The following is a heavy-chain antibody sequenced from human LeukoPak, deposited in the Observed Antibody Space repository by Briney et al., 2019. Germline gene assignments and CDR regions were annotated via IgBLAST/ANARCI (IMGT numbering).Heavy chain of an antibody. Sequence: ASVKVSCKASGGTFSSYAISWVRQAPGQGLEWMGWISAKDGDIDYAQNFQGRVSLTTDTSTSTAYMELSRLRSDDTAVYYCARSRVVITSRNYYFDYWGQGTLVTVSS. CDR3: ARSRVVITSRNYYFDY. J-gene: IGHJ4*02. D-gene: IGHD3-22*01. CDR1: GGTFSSYA. V-gene: IGHV1-18*01. CDR2: ISAKDGDI.